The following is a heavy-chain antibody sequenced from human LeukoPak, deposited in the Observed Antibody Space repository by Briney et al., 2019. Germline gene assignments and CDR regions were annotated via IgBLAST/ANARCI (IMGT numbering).Heavy chain of an antibody. J-gene: IGHJ4*02. D-gene: IGHD3-22*01. Sequence: PGGSLRLSCAASEFTFSSYSMNWVRQALGKGLEWVSYISSSSSTIYYADSVKGRFTISRDNAKNSLYLQMESLRDEDTAVYYCARDSLRGYYDTSGYRFDYWGQGTLVTVSS. V-gene: IGHV3-48*02. CDR2: ISSSSSTI. CDR1: EFTFSSYS. CDR3: ARDSLRGYYDTSGYRFDY.